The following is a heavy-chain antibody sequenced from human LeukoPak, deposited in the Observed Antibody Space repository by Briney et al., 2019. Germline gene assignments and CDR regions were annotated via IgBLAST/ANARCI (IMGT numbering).Heavy chain of an antibody. CDR3: ASGYNYGYPFDS. CDR2: IYHSGST. J-gene: IGHJ4*02. D-gene: IGHD5-18*01. Sequence: SQTLSLTCAVSRYSISSGYYWGWIRQPPGKGLEWIGSIYHSGSTYYNPSLKSRVTISVDPSKNQFSLKMSSVTAADTAVYYCASGYNYGYPFDSWGQGTLVTVSS. CDR1: RYSISSGYY. V-gene: IGHV4-38-2*01.